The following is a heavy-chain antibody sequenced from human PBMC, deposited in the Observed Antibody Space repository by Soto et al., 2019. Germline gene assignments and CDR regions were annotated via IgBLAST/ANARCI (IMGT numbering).Heavy chain of an antibody. Sequence: GESLKISCNGSGYIFTSHWIAWVRQMPGKGLEWMGIIYPGDSDIRNSPSFQGQVTISADKSISTAYPQWSSLKASDTAMYYCARLSVDSYGMDVWGQGTTVTVSS. D-gene: IGHD3-3*01. CDR1: GYIFTSHW. J-gene: IGHJ6*02. V-gene: IGHV5-51*01. CDR2: IYPGDSDI. CDR3: ARLSVDSYGMDV.